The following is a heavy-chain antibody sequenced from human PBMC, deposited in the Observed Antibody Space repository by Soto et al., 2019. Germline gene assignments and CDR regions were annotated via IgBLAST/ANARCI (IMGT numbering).Heavy chain of an antibody. CDR1: GFTFSSYW. V-gene: IGHV3-74*01. Sequence: GGSLRLSCAASGFTFSSYWMHWVRQAPGKGLVWVSRINSDGSSTSYADSVKGRFTISRDNAKNTLYLQMNSLRAEDTAVYYCAREYYDFWSGYWSYYYGMDVWGQGTTVTVSS. J-gene: IGHJ6*02. D-gene: IGHD3-3*01. CDR2: INSDGSST. CDR3: AREYYDFWSGYWSYYYGMDV.